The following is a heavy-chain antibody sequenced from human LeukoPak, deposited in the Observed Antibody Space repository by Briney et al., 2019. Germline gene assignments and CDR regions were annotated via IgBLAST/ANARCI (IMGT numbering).Heavy chain of an antibody. V-gene: IGHV4-4*07. CDR3: ARDLGGGDPSQGYHYYMDI. CDR2: IYTNGNT. J-gene: IGHJ6*03. CDR1: GVSVSNFY. Sequence: SETLSLTCTVSGVSVSNFYWSWIRQPAGRGLEWIWRIYTNGNTNYSPSLKSRVAMSADTSKSHLSLKLTSVTAADTAVYYCARDLGGGDPSQGYHYYMDIWGKGITVTVSS. D-gene: IGHD3-10*01.